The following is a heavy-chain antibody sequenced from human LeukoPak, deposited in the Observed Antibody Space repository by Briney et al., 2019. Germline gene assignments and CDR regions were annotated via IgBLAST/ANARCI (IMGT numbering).Heavy chain of an antibody. CDR2: IYPGDSDT. CDR3: ARRRDGYPGHFDY. V-gene: IGHV5-51*01. D-gene: IGHD5-24*01. Sequence: GESLKISCKGSGYSFYSYWFGGVRQMPGKGLEWMGIIYPGDSDTRYSPSFQGQVTISADKSISAAYLQWSSLKAANTAIYYCARRRDGYPGHFDYWGQGTLVTVSS. J-gene: IGHJ4*02. CDR1: GYSFYSYW.